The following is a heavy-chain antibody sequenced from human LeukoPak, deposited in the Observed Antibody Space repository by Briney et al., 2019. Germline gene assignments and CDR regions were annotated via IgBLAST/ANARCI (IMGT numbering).Heavy chain of an antibody. CDR2: ISYDGSNK. Sequence: GGSLRLPCAASGFTFSSYAMHWVRQAPGKGLGWVAVISYDGSNKYYADSVKGRFTISRDNSKNTLYLQMNSLRAEDTAVYYCARDSFSSSSNYYFDYWGQGTLVTVSS. J-gene: IGHJ4*02. V-gene: IGHV3-30*04. CDR1: GFTFSSYA. CDR3: ARDSFSSSSNYYFDY. D-gene: IGHD6-13*01.